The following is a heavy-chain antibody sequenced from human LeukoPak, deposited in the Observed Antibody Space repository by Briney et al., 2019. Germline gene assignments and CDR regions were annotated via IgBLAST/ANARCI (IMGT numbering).Heavy chain of an antibody. D-gene: IGHD4/OR15-4a*01. J-gene: IGHJ4*02. CDR2: ITGSSTKI. Sequence: GGSLRLSCAASGFTFSSYSMNWVHQAPGKGLEWLSYITGSSTKIHYADSVKGRFTISRDNAKNSLYLQMNSLRDEDTAVYYCARDQDYAFDYWGQGTLVTVSS. CDR3: ARDQDYAFDY. CDR1: GFTFSSYS. V-gene: IGHV3-48*02.